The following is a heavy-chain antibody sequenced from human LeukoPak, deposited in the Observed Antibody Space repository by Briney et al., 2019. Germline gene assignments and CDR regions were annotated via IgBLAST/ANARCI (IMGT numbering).Heavy chain of an antibody. CDR3: ARWWDDGSGYSYLYGMDV. V-gene: IGHV1-46*01. D-gene: IGHD3-22*01. J-gene: IGHJ6*02. Sequence: ASVKVSCKASGYTFTSYYMHWVRQAPGQGLEWMGIIIPSGGSTSYAQKFQGRVTMTRDTSTSTVYMELSGLRAEGTAVYYCARWWDDGSGYSYLYGMDVWGQGTTVTVSS. CDR1: GYTFTSYY. CDR2: IIPSGGST.